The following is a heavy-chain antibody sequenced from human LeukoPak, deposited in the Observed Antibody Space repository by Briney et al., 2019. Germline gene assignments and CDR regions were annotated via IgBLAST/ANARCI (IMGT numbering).Heavy chain of an antibody. CDR1: GYXFTGYY. CDR2: INPNSGGT. V-gene: IGHV1-2*02. D-gene: IGHD6-19*01. CDR3: ARDPSYSSGWSGIDY. J-gene: IGHJ4*02. Sequence: ASVKVSCKASGYXFTGYYIHWVRQAPGQGLEWMGWINPNSGGTNYAQKFQGRVTMTRDTSISTAYMELSRLRSDDTAVYYCARDPSYSSGWSGIDYWGQGTLVTVSS.